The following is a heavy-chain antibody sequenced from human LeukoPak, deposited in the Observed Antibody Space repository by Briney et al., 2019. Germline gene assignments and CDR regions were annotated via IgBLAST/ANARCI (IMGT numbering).Heavy chain of an antibody. CDR3: AREDYTNWFDP. CDR2: IYYSGST. D-gene: IGHD3-3*01. V-gene: IGHV4-30-4*01. CDR1: GGSISSGDYY. Sequence: SETLSLTCTVSGGSISSGDYYWSWIRHPPGKGLEWIGYIYYSGSTYYNPSLKSRVTISVDTSKNQFSLKLSSVTAADTAVYYCAREDYTNWFDPWGQGTLVTVSS. J-gene: IGHJ5*02.